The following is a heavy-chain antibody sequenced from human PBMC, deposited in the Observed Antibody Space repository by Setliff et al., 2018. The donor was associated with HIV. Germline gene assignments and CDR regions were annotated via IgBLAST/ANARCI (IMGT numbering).Heavy chain of an antibody. V-gene: IGHV3-23*01. CDR2: ISDNGDRT. D-gene: IGHD3-10*01. J-gene: IGHJ5*02. CDR3: TKVPRYFYGTGSYNNWIDP. CDR1: RFAFSSHA. Sequence: GESLRLSCKASRFAFSSHAMTWVRQTPGRGLEWVAGISDNGDRTYYADSVKGRFTVSRDNSKSKLFLEVKSLRDEDAAVYYCTKVPRYFYGTGSYNNWIDPWGQGTQVTVSS.